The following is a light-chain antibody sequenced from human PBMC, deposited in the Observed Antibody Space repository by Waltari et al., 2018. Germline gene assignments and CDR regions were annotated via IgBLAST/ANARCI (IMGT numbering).Light chain of an antibody. CDR3: QSANNRGTALL. V-gene: IGLV3-25*03. J-gene: IGLJ3*02. Sequence: SSELTQPPSASVSPGQTASITCSGDALSNQLGYWYQQKPGQAPVLVIYKDNERASGIPERFSGSSSGTTVTLTISAVQAEDEADYYCQSANNRGTALLFGGGTKLTV. CDR2: KDN. CDR1: ALSNQL.